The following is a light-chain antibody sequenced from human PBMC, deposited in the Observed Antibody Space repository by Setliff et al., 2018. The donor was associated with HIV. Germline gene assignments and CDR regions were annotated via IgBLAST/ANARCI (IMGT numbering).Light chain of an antibody. CDR3: QQYSSSPRT. Sequence: TLSLSPGERATLSCRASQYIISTYLAWYQQKSGQAPRLLIYDVSSRATGIPDRFSGSGSGTDFTLTISRLEPEDFAVYYCQQYSSSPRTFGQGTKVYIK. J-gene: IGKJ1*01. CDR1: QYIISTY. V-gene: IGKV3-20*01. CDR2: DVS.